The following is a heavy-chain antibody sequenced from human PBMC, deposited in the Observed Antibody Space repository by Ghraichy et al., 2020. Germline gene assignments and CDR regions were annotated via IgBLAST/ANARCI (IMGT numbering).Heavy chain of an antibody. J-gene: IGHJ3*02. CDR3: ASPLGGHYYDSSGYLIDAFDI. CDR2: IYYSGST. CDR1: GGSISSSSYY. D-gene: IGHD3-22*01. V-gene: IGHV4-39*01. Sequence: SETLSLTCTVSGGSISSSSYYWGWIRQPPGKGLEWIGSIYYSGSTYYNPSLKSRVTISVDTSKNQFSLKLSSVTAADTAVYYCASPLGGHYYDSSGYLIDAFDIWGQGTMVTVSS.